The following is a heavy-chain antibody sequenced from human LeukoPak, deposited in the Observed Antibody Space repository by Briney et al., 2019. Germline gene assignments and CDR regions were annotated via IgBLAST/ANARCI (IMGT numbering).Heavy chain of an antibody. V-gene: IGHV1-8*03. D-gene: IGHD2-21*01. J-gene: IGHJ3*02. CDR2: MNPNSGNT. Sequence: ASVKVSCKASGGTFSSYAISWVRQAPGQGLEWMGWMNPNSGNTGYAQKFQGRVTITRNTSISTAYMELSSLRSEDTAVYYCARGTYSPIWGQGTMVTVSS. CDR3: ARGTYSPI. CDR1: GGTFSSYA.